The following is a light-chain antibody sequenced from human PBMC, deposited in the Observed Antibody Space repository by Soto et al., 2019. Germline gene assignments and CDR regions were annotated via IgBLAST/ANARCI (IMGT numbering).Light chain of an antibody. CDR3: QAYDYSLTASV. CDR2: GNR. Sequence: QAVVTQPPSVSGAPGQRVTLSCTGNSSNLGAGYDVHWYQQLPGAAPKLVIFGNRNRPSGVPERFSGSKSGTSASLAITGLQAEDEADYYCQAYDYSLTASVFGGGTKLTVL. CDR1: SSNLGAGYD. V-gene: IGLV1-40*01. J-gene: IGLJ3*02.